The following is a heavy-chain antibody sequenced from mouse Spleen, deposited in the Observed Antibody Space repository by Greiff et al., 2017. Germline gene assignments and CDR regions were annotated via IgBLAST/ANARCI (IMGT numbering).Heavy chain of an antibody. J-gene: IGHJ2*01. CDR2: INPYNGGT. CDR3: ASGDYYFDY. Sequence: VQLQQSGPVLVKPGASVKMSCKASGYTFTDYYMNWVKQSHGKSLEWIGVINPYNGGTSYNQKFKGKATLTVDKSSSTAYMELNSLTSEDSAVYYCASGDYYFDYWGQGTTLTVSS. V-gene: IGHV1-19*01. D-gene: IGHD3-3*01. CDR1: GYTFTDYY.